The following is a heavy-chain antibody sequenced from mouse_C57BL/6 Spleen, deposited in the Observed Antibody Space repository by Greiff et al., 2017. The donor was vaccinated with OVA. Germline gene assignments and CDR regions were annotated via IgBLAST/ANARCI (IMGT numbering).Heavy chain of an antibody. J-gene: IGHJ1*03. CDR1: GYSITSGYY. Sequence: EVQLVESGPGLVKPSQSLSLTCSVTGYSITSGYYWNWIRQFPGNKLEWMGYISYDGSNNYNPSLKNRISITRDTSKNQFFLKLNSVTTEDTATYYCARVGFYYGNYDWYFDVWGTGTTVTVSS. V-gene: IGHV3-6*01. CDR2: ISYDGSN. CDR3: ARVGFYYGNYDWYFDV. D-gene: IGHD2-1*01.